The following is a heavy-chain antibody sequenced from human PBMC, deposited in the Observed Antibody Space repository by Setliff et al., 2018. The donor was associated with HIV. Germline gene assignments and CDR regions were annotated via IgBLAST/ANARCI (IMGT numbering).Heavy chain of an antibody. V-gene: IGHV4-59*11. CDR2: VSYSGST. J-gene: IGHJ4*02. CDR1: GGSISSHF. CDR3: ARRLGATVFYYFDY. D-gene: IGHD3-16*01. Sequence: SETLSLTCTVSGGSISSHFWSWIRQPPGKGLEWIGTVSYSGSTNYNPSLKSRVTISVDTSENQFSLKLSSVTAADTAVYHCARRLGATVFYYFDYWGQGTLVTVSS.